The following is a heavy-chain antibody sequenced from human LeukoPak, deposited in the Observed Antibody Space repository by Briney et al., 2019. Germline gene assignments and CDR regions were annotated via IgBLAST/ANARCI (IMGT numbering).Heavy chain of an antibody. V-gene: IGHV1-58*01. CDR1: GFTFTSSA. J-gene: IGHJ6*02. D-gene: IGHD3/OR15-3a*01. Sequence: GASVKVSCKASGFTFTSSAVQWVRQARGQRLEWIGWIVVGSGNTNYAQKFQERVTITRDMSTSTAYMEPSSLRSEDTAVYYCAAWAGYSYNYGMDVWGQGTTVTVSS. CDR3: AAWAGYSYNYGMDV. CDR2: IVVGSGNT.